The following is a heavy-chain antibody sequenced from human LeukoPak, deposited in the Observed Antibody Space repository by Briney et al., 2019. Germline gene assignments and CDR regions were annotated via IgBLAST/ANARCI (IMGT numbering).Heavy chain of an antibody. Sequence: GGSLRLSCAASGFTFSSYAMSWVRQAPGKGLEWVSAISGSGSSTYYADSVKGRFTISRDNSKNTLYLQMNSLRAEDTAVYYCAKGPVVPAAMLYFQHWGQGTLVTVSS. J-gene: IGHJ1*01. CDR1: GFTFSSYA. V-gene: IGHV3-23*01. D-gene: IGHD2-2*01. CDR2: ISGSGSST. CDR3: AKGPVVPAAMLYFQH.